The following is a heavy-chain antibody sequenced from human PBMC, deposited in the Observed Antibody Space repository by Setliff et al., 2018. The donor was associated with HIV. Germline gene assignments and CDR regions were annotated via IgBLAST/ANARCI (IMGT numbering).Heavy chain of an antibody. CDR1: GDSISSYY. Sequence: SETLSLTCTVSGDSISSYYWSWIRQPPGRGLEWIGYIYYSGSTNYNPSLKSRVTISVDTSKNQFSLKLSSVTAADTAVYYCAMSGYSSGWPSEYFQHWGQGTLVTVSS. J-gene: IGHJ1*01. D-gene: IGHD6-19*01. CDR2: IYYSGST. CDR3: AMSGYSSGWPSEYFQH. V-gene: IGHV4-59*01.